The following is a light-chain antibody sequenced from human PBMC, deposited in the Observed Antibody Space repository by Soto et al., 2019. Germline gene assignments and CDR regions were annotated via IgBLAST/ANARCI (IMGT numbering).Light chain of an antibody. CDR1: QSVSSN. Sequence: IVMTQSPATLSVSPGERATLYCRASQSVSSNLAWYQQKPGQAPRLLIYGASTRATGIPARFSGSGSGTEFTLTISSLQSEDFAVYYCQQYKNWSFGQGTRLEIK. CDR3: QQYKNWS. CDR2: GAS. V-gene: IGKV3-15*01. J-gene: IGKJ5*01.